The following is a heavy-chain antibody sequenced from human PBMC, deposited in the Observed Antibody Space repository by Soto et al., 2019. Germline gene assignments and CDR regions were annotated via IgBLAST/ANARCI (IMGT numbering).Heavy chain of an antibody. CDR3: ARERGSLTGYYNWFDP. D-gene: IGHD3-9*01. CDR2: IYYSGST. V-gene: IGHV4-59*01. J-gene: IGHJ5*02. CDR1: GGSISSYY. Sequence: SETLSLTCTVSGGSISSYYWSWIRQPPGKGLEWIGYIYYSGSTNYNPSLKSRVTISVDTSKNQFSLKLSSVTAADTAVYYCARERGSLTGYYNWFDPWGQGTLVTVSS.